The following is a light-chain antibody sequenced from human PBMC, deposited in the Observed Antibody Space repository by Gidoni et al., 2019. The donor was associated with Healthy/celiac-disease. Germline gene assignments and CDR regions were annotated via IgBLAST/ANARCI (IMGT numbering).Light chain of an antibody. CDR1: QSVSSN. V-gene: IGKV3-15*01. Sequence: ETVITQSPATLSVSPGERATLSCRASQSVSSNLAWYQQKPGQATRLLIYGASTRTTGIPARFGGSGSGTEFTLTISSLQSEDFAVYYCQQYNNWPGTFGHGTQVDIK. J-gene: IGKJ3*01. CDR3: QQYNNWPGT. CDR2: GAS.